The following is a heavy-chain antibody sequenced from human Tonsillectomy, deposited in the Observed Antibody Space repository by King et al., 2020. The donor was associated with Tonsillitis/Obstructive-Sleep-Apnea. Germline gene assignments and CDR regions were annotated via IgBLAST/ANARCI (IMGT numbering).Heavy chain of an antibody. CDR3: ARAVGGYCISTSGYGYFDY. D-gene: IGHD2-2*01. V-gene: IGHV3-7*01. J-gene: IGHJ4*02. CDR2: IKQDGSEK. CDR1: GFTFSSYW. Sequence: VQLVESGGGLVQPGGSLRLSCAASGFTFSSYWMSWVRQAPGKGLEWVANIKQDGSEKYYVDSVKGRFTISRDNAKNSLYLQMDSPRAEDTAVYYCARAVGGYCISTSGYGYFDYWGQGTLVTVSS.